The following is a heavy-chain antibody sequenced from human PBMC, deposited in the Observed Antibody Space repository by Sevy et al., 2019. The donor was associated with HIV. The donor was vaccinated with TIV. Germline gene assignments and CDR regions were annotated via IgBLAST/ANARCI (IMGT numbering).Heavy chain of an antibody. CDR2: FDPEDGET. CDR3: ATTREYYSDNSGYFDY. J-gene: IGHJ4*02. CDR1: GKTLSELS. Sequence: ASVKVSCTVSGKTLSELSMHWVRQAPGKGLEWMGSFDPEDGETIYAQNFQGRVTMTEDTFTDTAYMELSSLRSDDTDVYYCATTREYYSDNSGYFDYWGQGTLVTVSS. D-gene: IGHD3-22*01. V-gene: IGHV1-24*01.